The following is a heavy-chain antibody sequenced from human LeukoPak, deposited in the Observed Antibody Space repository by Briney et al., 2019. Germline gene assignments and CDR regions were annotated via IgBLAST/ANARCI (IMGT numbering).Heavy chain of an antibody. D-gene: IGHD3-3*01. V-gene: IGHV4-59*01. Sequence: SETLSLTCTVSGGSISSYYWSWIRQPPGKGLEWIGYIYYSGSTNYNPSLKSRVTISVDTSKNQFSLKLSSVTAADTAVYYCARRGGRFLEWLRGREGNYYYYYMDVWGKGTTVTVSS. CDR2: IYYSGST. CDR1: GGSISSYY. CDR3: ARRGGRFLEWLRGREGNYYYYYMDV. J-gene: IGHJ6*03.